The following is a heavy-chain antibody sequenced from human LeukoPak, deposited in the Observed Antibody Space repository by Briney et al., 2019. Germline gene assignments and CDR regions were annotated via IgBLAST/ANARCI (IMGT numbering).Heavy chain of an antibody. Sequence: MPSETLSLTCTVSGGSISSSSYYWGWIRQPPGKGLEWIVSIYYIASTYYNPSLKSRVTISVDTSKNQFSLKLCSVIAADTAVYYCARGYYDSSGYYSRGEFDYWGQGTLVTVSS. D-gene: IGHD3-22*01. CDR1: GGSISSSSYY. J-gene: IGHJ4*02. CDR3: ARGYYDSSGYYSRGEFDY. CDR2: IYYIAST. V-gene: IGHV4-39*07.